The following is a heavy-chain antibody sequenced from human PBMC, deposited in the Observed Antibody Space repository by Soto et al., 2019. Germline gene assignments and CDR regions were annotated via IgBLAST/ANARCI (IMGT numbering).Heavy chain of an antibody. CDR3: ARDEAYKWNDGGWFDP. J-gene: IGHJ5*02. Sequence: QVQLVQSGAEVKKPGASVKVSCKASGYTFTSYGISWVRQASGQGLEWMGWISAYNGNTTYAQKLQGRVTMTTDTSACTAYIELRSLRSDDTAVYYCARDEAYKWNDGGWFDPWGQGTRVTVPS. D-gene: IGHD1-1*01. V-gene: IGHV1-18*01. CDR1: GYTFTSYG. CDR2: ISAYNGNT.